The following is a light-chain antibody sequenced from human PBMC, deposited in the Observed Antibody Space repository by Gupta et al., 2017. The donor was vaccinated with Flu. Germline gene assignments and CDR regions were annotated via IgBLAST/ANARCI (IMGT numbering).Light chain of an antibody. Sequence: KVSSACSGGDTNIGEGYDVHWYRQRPGTAPKLIVYINTKGPAGVPDRFSGSRSGTTASLAIAGLQDDDEAQYYCQSYDSTLAAVFGGGTRLTVL. V-gene: IGLV1-40*01. CDR1: DTNIGEGYD. J-gene: IGLJ3*02. CDR2: INT. CDR3: QSYDSTLAAV.